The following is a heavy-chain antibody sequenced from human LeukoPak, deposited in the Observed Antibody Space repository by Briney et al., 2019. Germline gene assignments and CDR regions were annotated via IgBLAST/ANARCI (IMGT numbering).Heavy chain of an antibody. CDR2: ISSSSSYI. CDR1: GFTFSSYS. Sequence: GGSLRLSCAASGFTFSSYSMNWVRQAPGKGLEWVSSISSSSSYIYYADSVKGRFTISRDNAKNSLYLQMNSLRAEDTAVYYCARFSEVVVPAAIQDYYYYYMDVWGKGTTVTVSS. CDR3: ARFSEVVVPAAIQDYYYYYMDV. V-gene: IGHV3-21*04. J-gene: IGHJ6*03. D-gene: IGHD2-2*02.